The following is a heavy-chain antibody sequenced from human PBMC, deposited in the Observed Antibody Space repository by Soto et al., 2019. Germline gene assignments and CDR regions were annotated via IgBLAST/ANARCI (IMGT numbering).Heavy chain of an antibody. CDR2: ITGIGGGT. CDR1: GFTFSNYA. Sequence: GGSLRLSCAASGFTFSNYAMSWVRQAPGKGLEWVSAITGIGGGTYYADSVKGRFTLSRDNSKNTLYLQMNSLRAEDTAVYYCAKDRTNGDVLDFCGQGTLVIVSS. J-gene: IGHJ4*02. D-gene: IGHD2-8*01. CDR3: AKDRTNGDVLDF. V-gene: IGHV3-23*01.